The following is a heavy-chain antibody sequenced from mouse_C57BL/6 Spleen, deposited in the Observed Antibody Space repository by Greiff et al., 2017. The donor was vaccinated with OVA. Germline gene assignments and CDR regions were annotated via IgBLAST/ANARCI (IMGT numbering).Heavy chain of an antibody. CDR3: ASAYYYGSSSLPD. CDR2: IDPEDGET. J-gene: IGHJ2*01. D-gene: IGHD1-1*01. Sequence: VQLQQSGAELVKPGASVKLSCTASGFHIQDYYMHWVKQRTEQGLEWIGRIDPEDGETKYATKFQGKATITADTSSNTAYLQLSSLTPEDTAVYDCASAYYYGSSSLPDWGQGTTLTVSA. CDR1: GFHIQDYY. V-gene: IGHV14-2*01.